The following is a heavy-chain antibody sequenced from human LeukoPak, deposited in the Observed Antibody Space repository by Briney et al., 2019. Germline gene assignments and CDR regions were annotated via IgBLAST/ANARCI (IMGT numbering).Heavy chain of an antibody. D-gene: IGHD1-26*01. Sequence: GGSLRLSCAASGFTFSSYAMSWVRQAPGEGLEWVSAIGPTGDTYYPDSAKGRFTISRENAKNSLYLQMNSLRAGDTAVYYCARGGGGSYYYFDYWGQGTLVTVSS. CDR2: IGPTGDT. CDR3: ARGGGGSYYYFDY. CDR1: GFTFSSYA. V-gene: IGHV3-13*01. J-gene: IGHJ4*02.